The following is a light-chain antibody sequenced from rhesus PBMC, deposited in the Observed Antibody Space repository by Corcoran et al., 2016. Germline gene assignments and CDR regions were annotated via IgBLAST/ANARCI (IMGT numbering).Light chain of an antibody. J-gene: IGKJ4*01. V-gene: IGKV1-74*01. CDR1: ENVNNY. Sequence: DIQMTQSPSSLSASVGDRVTITCRASENVNNYLNWYQQKPGKALKLLIYKASTLQRGVPSRFSGSGAGTDYTCTISSLQPEDVATYYGQHGYGTPLTFGGGTKVELK. CDR2: KAS. CDR3: QHGYGTPLT.